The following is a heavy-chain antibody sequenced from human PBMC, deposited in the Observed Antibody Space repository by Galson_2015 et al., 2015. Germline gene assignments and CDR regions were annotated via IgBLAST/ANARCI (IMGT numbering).Heavy chain of an antibody. CDR1: GYSFTSYW. CDR2: IYPGDSDT. CDR3: ARQGSGRNWGSYYYMDV. Sequence: QSGAEVKKPGESLTISCTGSGYSFTSYWIAWVRQMPGKGLEWMGIIYPGDSDTRYSPSFQGQVTISADKSISTAYLQWSSLKASDTAMYYCARQGSGRNWGSYYYMDVWGKGPTVSVSS. D-gene: IGHD7-27*01. V-gene: IGHV5-51*01. J-gene: IGHJ6*03.